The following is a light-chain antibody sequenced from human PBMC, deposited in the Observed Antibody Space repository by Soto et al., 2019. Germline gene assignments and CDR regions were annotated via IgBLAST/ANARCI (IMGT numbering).Light chain of an antibody. J-gene: IGKJ2*01. Sequence: DIPMTQSPSTLSASVGDRVTITCRASQSISTWLAWYQQKPGKAPKLLIHKASILQGGVPSRFSGSGSGTEFTLTISSLQPDDFATYYCQHYNNYPYTFGQGTKLEIK. CDR2: KAS. CDR1: QSISTW. CDR3: QHYNNYPYT. V-gene: IGKV1-5*03.